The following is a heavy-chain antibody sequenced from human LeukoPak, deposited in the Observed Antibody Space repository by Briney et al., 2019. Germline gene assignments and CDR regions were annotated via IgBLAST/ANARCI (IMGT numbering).Heavy chain of an antibody. CDR1: GGSFSDYY. J-gene: IGHJ3*02. V-gene: IGHV4-34*01. CDR3: ARENPDVDAFDI. CDR2: INHSGST. Sequence: PSETLSLTCAVYGGSFSDYYWSWIRQPPGRGLEWIGEINHSGSTNYNPSLKSRVTISVDTSKNQFSLKLSSVTAADTAVYYCARENPDVDAFDIWGQGTMVTVSS. D-gene: IGHD2/OR15-2a*01.